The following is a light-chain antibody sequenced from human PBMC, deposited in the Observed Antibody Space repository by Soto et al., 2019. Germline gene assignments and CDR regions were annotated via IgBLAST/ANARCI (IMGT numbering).Light chain of an antibody. J-gene: IGKJ1*01. CDR3: QQFDSYSPT. V-gene: IGKV1-5*03. CDR2: KAS. Sequence: DIQMTESPTNLAASVGDRVTITCLSSQYISIWLAWYQQRPGKAPLLLIYKASTLECGVPSRFSGSGSGTEFTLTISSLQPDDFATYYCQQFDSYSPTFCQGTKVDIK. CDR1: QYISIW.